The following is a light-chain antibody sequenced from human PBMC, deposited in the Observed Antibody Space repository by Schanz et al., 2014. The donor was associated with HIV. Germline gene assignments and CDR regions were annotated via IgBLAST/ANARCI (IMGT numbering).Light chain of an antibody. Sequence: QSVLTQPPSVSGAPGQRVTISCTGSSSNIGAGYDVHWYHQLPGTAPKLLIYGNRNRPSGVPDRFSGSKSGTSASLAITGLQSEDEADYYCLTWDDSLNAWVFRGGTKLTVL. CDR1: SSNIGAGYD. CDR3: LTWDDSLNAWV. V-gene: IGLV1-40*01. J-gene: IGLJ3*02. CDR2: GNR.